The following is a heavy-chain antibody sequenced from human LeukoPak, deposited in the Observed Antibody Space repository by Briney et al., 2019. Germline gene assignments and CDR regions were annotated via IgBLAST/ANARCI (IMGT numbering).Heavy chain of an antibody. CDR2: INFDGTSI. D-gene: IGHD4-11*01. V-gene: IGHV3-74*03. Sequence: PGGSLRLSCEASGFSLRRYWMHWVRQAPGQGLVWVSRINFDGTSITYADSVKGRFTISRDNAQNTLYLQMHSLRGEDTAMYYCARDHAFSKHDSWGQGTLVTVSS. CDR3: ARDHAFSKHDS. CDR1: GFSLRRYW. J-gene: IGHJ4*02.